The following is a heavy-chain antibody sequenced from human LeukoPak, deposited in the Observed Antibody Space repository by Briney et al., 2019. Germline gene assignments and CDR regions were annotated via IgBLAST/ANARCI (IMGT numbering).Heavy chain of an antibody. J-gene: IGHJ3*01. Sequence: SQTLSLTCAISGDSVSSNSAGWNWIRQSPSRCLEWLGRTYYRSNWYNDYAVSVKSRIAINSDTSKNQFSLHLSSVTPEDTAVYYCARGDPLGLTSFDVWGQGTMVTVSS. D-gene: IGHD4/OR15-4a*01. V-gene: IGHV6-1*01. CDR1: GDSVSSNSAG. CDR2: TYYRSNWYN. CDR3: ARGDPLGLTSFDV.